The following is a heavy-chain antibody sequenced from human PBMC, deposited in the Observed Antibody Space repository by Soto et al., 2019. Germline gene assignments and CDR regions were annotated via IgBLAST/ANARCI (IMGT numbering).Heavy chain of an antibody. V-gene: IGHV4-34*01. CDR2: INHSGST. J-gene: IGHJ4*02. CDR3: ARSRCSGGSCYTFDY. D-gene: IGHD2-15*01. CDR1: GGSFSGYY. Sequence: SETLSLTCAVYGGSFSGYYWSWIRQPPGKGLEWIGEINHSGSTNYNPSLKSRVTISVDTSKNQFSLKLSSVTAADTAVYYCARSRCSGGSCYTFDYWGQGTLVTVSS.